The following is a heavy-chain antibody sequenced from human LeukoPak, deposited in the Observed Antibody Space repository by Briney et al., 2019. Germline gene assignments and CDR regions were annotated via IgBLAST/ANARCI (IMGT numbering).Heavy chain of an antibody. J-gene: IGHJ4*02. D-gene: IGHD5-24*01. Sequence: GGSLRLSCAASGFTFSSYGMHWVRQAPGKGLEWVANIRHDGNEKFYVDSVEGRFSISRDNAKNSLYLQMNSLRAEDTAVYYCASGRDGYNHYFDYWGQGTLVTVSS. CDR1: GFTFSSYG. V-gene: IGHV3-7*01. CDR3: ASGRDGYNHYFDY. CDR2: IRHDGNEK.